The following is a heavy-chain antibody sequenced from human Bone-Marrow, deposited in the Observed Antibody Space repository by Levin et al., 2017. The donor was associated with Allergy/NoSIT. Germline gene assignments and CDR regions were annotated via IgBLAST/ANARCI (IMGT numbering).Heavy chain of an antibody. CDR1: GFTFSRYG. CDR2: LSGSGGST. J-gene: IGHJ3*02. D-gene: IGHD6-19*01. Sequence: GESLKISCAASGFTFSRYGMSWVRQAPGKGLEWVSALSGSGGSTYSADSVKGRFTVSRDNSKNTLFLQMNSLRVEDTAVYYCAKDRGWYGDAFDTWGQGTMVTVSS. V-gene: IGHV3-23*01. CDR3: AKDRGWYGDAFDT.